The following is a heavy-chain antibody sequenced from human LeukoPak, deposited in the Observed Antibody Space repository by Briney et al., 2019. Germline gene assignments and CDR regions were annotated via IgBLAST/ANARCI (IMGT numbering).Heavy chain of an antibody. CDR1: GFTFSSYS. Sequence: GGSLRLSCAASGFTFSSYSMNWVRQAPGKGLEWVSSISSSSSYIYYADSVKGRFTISRDNSKNTLYLQMNSLRAEDTAVYYCARDLGGYNFAGFDPWGQGTLVTVSS. V-gene: IGHV3-21*01. CDR3: ARDLGGYNFAGFDP. D-gene: IGHD5-24*01. J-gene: IGHJ5*02. CDR2: ISSSSSYI.